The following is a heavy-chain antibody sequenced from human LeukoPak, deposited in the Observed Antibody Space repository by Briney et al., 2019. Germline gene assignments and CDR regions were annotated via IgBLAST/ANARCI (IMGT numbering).Heavy chain of an antibody. Sequence: PGGSLRLSCAASGFTFSDYYMSWIRPAPGEGLEGGSYICSSGSTIYYADSVKGRFTISRDNAKNSLYLQMNSLRAEDTAVYYCARPREDYYDSSGYYYWGQGTLVTVSS. D-gene: IGHD3-22*01. CDR2: ICSSGSTI. CDR1: GFTFSDYY. CDR3: ARPREDYYDSSGYYY. V-gene: IGHV3-11*04. J-gene: IGHJ4*02.